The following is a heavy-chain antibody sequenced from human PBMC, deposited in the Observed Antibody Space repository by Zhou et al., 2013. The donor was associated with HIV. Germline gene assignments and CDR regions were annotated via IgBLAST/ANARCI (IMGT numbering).Heavy chain of an antibody. D-gene: IGHD1-26*01. Sequence: QVQLEQSGAEVKKPGSSVKVSCKVSGGTFTRYAIHWVRQAPGQGLEWMGRIIPIFGPTNYAQKFQGRVTITADESTNTAYMELSSLRSEDTAVYYCVRDVGPSYYFDYWGQGTLVTVSS. CDR1: GGTFTRYA. V-gene: IGHV1-69*12. CDR2: IIPIFGPT. CDR3: VRDVGPSYYFDY. J-gene: IGHJ4*02.